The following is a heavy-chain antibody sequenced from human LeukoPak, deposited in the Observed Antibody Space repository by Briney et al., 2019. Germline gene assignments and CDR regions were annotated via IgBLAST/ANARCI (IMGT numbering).Heavy chain of an antibody. Sequence: TGGSLRLSCAASGFTVSSNYMSWVRQAPGKGLEWVSVIYSGGSTYYADSVKGRFTISRDNSKDTLYLQMNSLRAEDTAVYYCARNENSGWGYFDYWGQGTLVTVSS. V-gene: IGHV3-53*01. J-gene: IGHJ4*02. CDR3: ARNENSGWGYFDY. D-gene: IGHD5-12*01. CDR2: IYSGGST. CDR1: GFTVSSNY.